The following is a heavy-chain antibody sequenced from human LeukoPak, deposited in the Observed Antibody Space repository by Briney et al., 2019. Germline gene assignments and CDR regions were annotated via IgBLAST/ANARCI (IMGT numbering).Heavy chain of an antibody. Sequence: GGSLRLSCAASGFTFDDYAMHWVRQAPGKGLEWVSGISWNSGSIGYADSVKGRFTISRDNAKNTLFLQMNSLRAEDTAVYYCATTGSGSYYDYWGQGTLVTVSS. CDR1: GFTFDDYA. CDR2: ISWNSGSI. CDR3: ATTGSGSYYDY. J-gene: IGHJ4*02. V-gene: IGHV3-9*01. D-gene: IGHD1-26*01.